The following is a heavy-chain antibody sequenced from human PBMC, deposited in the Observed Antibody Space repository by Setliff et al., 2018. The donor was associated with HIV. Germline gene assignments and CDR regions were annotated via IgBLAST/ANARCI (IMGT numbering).Heavy chain of an antibody. V-gene: IGHV4-61*09. CDR1: GGSISSGNYY. CDR3: ARQGLTMFPGGGVPAPILYYFDF. D-gene: IGHD3-10*01. CDR2: IYKSGST. Sequence: SETLSLTCTVSGGSISSGNYYWSWIRQPAGKGLEWIGHIYKSGSTNYNPSLKSRVIISVDTSKNQFSLTLNSVTATDTAVYYCARQGLTMFPGGGVPAPILYYFDFWGQGILVTVSS. J-gene: IGHJ4*02.